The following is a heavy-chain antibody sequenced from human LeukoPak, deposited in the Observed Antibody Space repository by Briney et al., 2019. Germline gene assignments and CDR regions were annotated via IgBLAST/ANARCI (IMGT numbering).Heavy chain of an antibody. CDR3: ARSGVVATIADRWFDP. V-gene: IGHV1-69*13. CDR2: IIPIFGTA. D-gene: IGHD5-12*01. CDR1: GGTFSSYG. Sequence: GASVKVSCKASGGTFSSYGISWVRQAPGQGLEWMGGIIPIFGTANYAQKFQGRVAITADESTSTAYMELSSLRSEDTAVYYCARSGVVATIADRWFDPWGQGTLVTVSS. J-gene: IGHJ5*02.